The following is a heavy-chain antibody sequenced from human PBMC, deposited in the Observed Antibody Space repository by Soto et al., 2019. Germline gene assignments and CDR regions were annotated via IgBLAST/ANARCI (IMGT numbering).Heavy chain of an antibody. J-gene: IGHJ4*02. D-gene: IGHD5-18*01. CDR3: ARGEYSYGPQFDY. CDR2: IFYTGTT. CDR1: GGPISSGGYY. Sequence: QVQLQESGPGLVKPSQTLSLACTVSGGPISSGGYYWNWIRQHPGKGLEWVGSIFYTGTTHYNPSLESRVTISFDTSKTQFSLRLNSVTAADTAVYYCARGEYSYGPQFDYWGQGTLVTVSS. V-gene: IGHV4-31*03.